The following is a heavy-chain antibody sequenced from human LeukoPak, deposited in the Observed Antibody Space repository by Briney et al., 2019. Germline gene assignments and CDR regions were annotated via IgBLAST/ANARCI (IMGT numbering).Heavy chain of an antibody. CDR1: GFTFSIYG. CDR3: AKDSGGNWNDDDAFDI. CDR2: MSADEINI. D-gene: IGHD1-1*01. V-gene: IGHV3-30*18. J-gene: IGHJ3*02. Sequence: PGRSLRLSCAASGFTFSIYGMHWVRQAPGKGLEWVALMSADEINIYYADSVKGRFTISRDNAKNSLYLQMNSLRAEDTALYYCAKDSGGNWNDDDAFDIWGQGTMVTVSS.